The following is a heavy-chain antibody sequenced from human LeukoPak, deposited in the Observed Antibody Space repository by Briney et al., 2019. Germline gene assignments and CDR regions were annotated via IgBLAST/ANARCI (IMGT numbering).Heavy chain of an antibody. D-gene: IGHD2-15*01. CDR2: ISAYNDNT. Sequence: GASVKVSCKAFGYTFTSYGISWVRQAPGQGLEWMGWISAYNDNTNYAQKLQGRVTMTTDTSTSTAYMELRSLRSDDTAVYYCARESERCSGGDCYLEYFQYWGQGTLVTVSS. V-gene: IGHV1-18*01. CDR3: ARESERCSGGDCYLEYFQY. J-gene: IGHJ1*01. CDR1: GYTFTSYG.